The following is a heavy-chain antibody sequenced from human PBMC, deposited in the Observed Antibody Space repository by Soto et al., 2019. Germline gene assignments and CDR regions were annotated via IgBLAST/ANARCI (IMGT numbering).Heavy chain of an antibody. CDR2: IYYSGST. CDR3: AAGYCSGGSCYAFDC. CDR1: GGSISSHY. J-gene: IGHJ4*02. V-gene: IGHV4-59*08. D-gene: IGHD2-15*01. Sequence: QVQLQESGPGLVKPSETLSLTCTVTGGSISSHYWSWSRQPPGKGLERIGYIYYSGSTNYNPSLTSRVTISVDTSNHPFSLTLSSVTAADAAVYSCAAGYCSGGSCYAFDCWGQGTLVTVSS.